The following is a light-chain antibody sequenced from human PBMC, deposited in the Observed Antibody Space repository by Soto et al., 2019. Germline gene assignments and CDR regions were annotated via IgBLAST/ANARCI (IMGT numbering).Light chain of an antibody. V-gene: IGLV2-14*01. J-gene: IGLJ1*01. Sequence: QSVLTQPPSASGSPGQSATISCTGTTSDVGAYNYVSWYQQYPGKAPKLMIYEVSHRPSGVSIRFSGSKSGNTASLTISGLQAEDEADYYCNSYRHSTTLVFGTGTKVTVL. CDR1: TSDVGAYNY. CDR2: EVS. CDR3: NSYRHSTTLV.